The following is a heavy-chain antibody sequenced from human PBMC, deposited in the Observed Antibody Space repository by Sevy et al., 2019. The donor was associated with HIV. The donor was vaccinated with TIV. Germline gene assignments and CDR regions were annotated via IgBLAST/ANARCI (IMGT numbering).Heavy chain of an antibody. CDR1: GDSVSSNSAA. V-gene: IGHV6-1*01. J-gene: IGHJ6*02. D-gene: IGHD2-15*01. CDR3: ARNVASHYYGMDV. CDR2: TYYRSKLYN. Sequence: SQTLSLTCAISGDSVSSNSAAWNRIRQSPSRGLEWLGRTYYRSKLYNDYAVSVKSRITINPDTSKNQFSLQLNSVTPEDTAVYYCARNVASHYYGMDVWGQGTTVTVSS.